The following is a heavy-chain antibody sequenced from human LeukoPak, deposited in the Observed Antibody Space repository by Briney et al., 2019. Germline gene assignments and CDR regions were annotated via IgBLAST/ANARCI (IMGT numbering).Heavy chain of an antibody. CDR2: VESVGTKA. CDR3: ARGGRDHALDI. V-gene: IGHV3-74*01. Sequence: PGGSLRLSCAASGFTFTDYWMHWVRQAPGKGLVWVSRVESVGTKAIYADSVQGRFTISRDNAKNSRYLQINSLRAEDTAVYYCARGGRDHALDIWGQGTMVTVSS. D-gene: IGHD3-16*01. J-gene: IGHJ3*02. CDR1: GFTFTDYW.